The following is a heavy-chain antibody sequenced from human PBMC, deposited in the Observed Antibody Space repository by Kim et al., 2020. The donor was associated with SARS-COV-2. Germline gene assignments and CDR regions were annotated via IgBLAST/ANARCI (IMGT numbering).Heavy chain of an antibody. D-gene: IGHD3-22*01. CDR2: ISGSGGST. CDR3: AKDRDSSGYYSFEPDY. V-gene: IGHV3-23*01. J-gene: IGHJ4*02. CDR1: GFTFSSYA. Sequence: GGSLRLSCAASGFTFSSYAMSWVRQAPGKGLEWVSAISGSGGSTYYADSVKGRFTISRDNSKNTLYLQMNSLRAEDTAVYYCAKDRDSSGYYSFEPDYWGQGTLVTVSS.